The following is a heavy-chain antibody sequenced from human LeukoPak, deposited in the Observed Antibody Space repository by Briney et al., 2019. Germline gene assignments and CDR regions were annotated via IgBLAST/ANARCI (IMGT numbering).Heavy chain of an antibody. CDR1: GGTFSSYA. J-gene: IGHJ3*02. Sequence: SVKVSCKASGGTFSSYAISRVRQAPGQGLEWMGRIIPIFGTANYAQKFQGRVTITTDESTSTAYMELSSLRSEDTAVYYCALLRYFDFDIWGQGTMVTVSS. D-gene: IGHD3-9*01. CDR2: IIPIFGTA. CDR3: ALLRYFDFDI. V-gene: IGHV1-69*05.